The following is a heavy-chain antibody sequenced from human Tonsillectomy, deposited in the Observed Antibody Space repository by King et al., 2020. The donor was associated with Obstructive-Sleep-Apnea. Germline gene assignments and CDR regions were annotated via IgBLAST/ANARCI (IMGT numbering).Heavy chain of an antibody. CDR2: IYYSGST. D-gene: IGHD3-10*01. Sequence: QLQESGPGLVKPSETLSLTCTVSGCSISSHYWIWIRQPPGKGLEWIGNIYYSGSTNNNPSHKSRVTISVDTSKSQISLKLSSVTAADTAVYNCARLLWFGELHWFDPWGQGTLVTVSS. V-gene: IGHV4-59*08. CDR1: GCSISSHY. J-gene: IGHJ5*02. CDR3: ARLLWFGELHWFDP.